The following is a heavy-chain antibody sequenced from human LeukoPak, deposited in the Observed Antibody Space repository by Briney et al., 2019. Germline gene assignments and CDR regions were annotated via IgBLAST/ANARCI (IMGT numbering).Heavy chain of an antibody. CDR3: ARQYYDYVWGSYRPYYFDY. J-gene: IGHJ4*02. CDR2: IYYSGST. CDR1: GGSISSSSYY. D-gene: IGHD3-16*02. Sequence: SETLSLTCTVSGGSISSSSYYWGWIRQPPGKGLEWIGSIYYSGSTYYNPSLKSRVTISVDTSKNQFSLKLSSVTAADTAVYYCARQYYDYVWGSYRPYYFDYWGQGTLVTVSS. V-gene: IGHV4-39*01.